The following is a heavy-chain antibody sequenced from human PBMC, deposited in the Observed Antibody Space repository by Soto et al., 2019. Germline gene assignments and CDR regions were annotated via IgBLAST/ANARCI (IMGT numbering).Heavy chain of an antibody. V-gene: IGHV1-18*04. J-gene: IGHJ4*02. CDR1: GYTFTSYG. CDR2: ISAYNGNT. Sequence: VKVSCKASGYTFTSYGISWVRQAPGQGLEWMGWISAYNGNTNYAQKLQGRVTMTTDTSTSTAYMELRSLRSDDTAVYYCARIAIFGVVILPSGSFDYWGQGTLVTVSS. D-gene: IGHD3-3*01. CDR3: ARIAIFGVVILPSGSFDY.